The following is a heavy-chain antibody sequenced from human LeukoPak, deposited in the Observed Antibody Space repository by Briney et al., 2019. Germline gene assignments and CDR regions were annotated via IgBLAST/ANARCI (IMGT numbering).Heavy chain of an antibody. CDR2: TYYRSKWYN. CDR1: GDSVSSNSAA. J-gene: IGHJ6*02. CDR3: ARGAIAAAGIRSRVDV. V-gene: IGHV6-1*01. Sequence: SQTLSLTCAISGDSVSSNSAAWNWIRQSPSRGLEWLGRTYYRSKWYNDYAVSVKSRITINPDTSKNQFSLQPNSVTPEDTAVYYCARGAIAAAGIRSRVDVWGQGTTVTVSS. D-gene: IGHD6-13*01.